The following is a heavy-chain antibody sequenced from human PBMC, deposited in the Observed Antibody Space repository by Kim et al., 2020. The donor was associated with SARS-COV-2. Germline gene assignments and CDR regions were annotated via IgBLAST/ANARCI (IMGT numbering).Heavy chain of an antibody. CDR2: IKSKTDGGTT. D-gene: IGHD6-13*01. CDR1: GFTVSNAW. J-gene: IGHJ6*02. V-gene: IGHV3-15*01. Sequence: GGSLRLSCAASGFTVSNAWMSWVRQAPGKGLEWAGRIKSKTDGGTTDYAAPVKGRFTISRDDSKNTLYLQMNSLKTEDTAVYYCTTDLGRQQVVRYNYYGMDVWGQGTTVTVSS. CDR3: TTDLGRQQVVRYNYYGMDV.